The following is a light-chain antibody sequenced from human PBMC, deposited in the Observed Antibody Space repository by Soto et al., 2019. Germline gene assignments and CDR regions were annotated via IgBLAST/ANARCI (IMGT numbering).Light chain of an antibody. V-gene: IGKV3-11*01. Sequence: EIVLTQSPATLSLSPLEIATLSFRASQSVSSYLAWYQQKPGQAPRLLIYDASNRATGIPARFRGSGSGTDFTLTISSLETEDFAVYYCQQSSNWPLFGQGTRLEIK. CDR3: QQSSNWPL. J-gene: IGKJ5*01. CDR2: DAS. CDR1: QSVSSY.